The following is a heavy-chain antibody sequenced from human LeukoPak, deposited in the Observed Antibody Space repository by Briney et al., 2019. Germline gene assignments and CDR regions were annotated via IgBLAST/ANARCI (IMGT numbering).Heavy chain of an antibody. Sequence: PGGSLRLSCAASGFIFSSHWMSWVRQAPGKGLEWVANINLEGTEKNYVDSVKGRFTISRDNAKNSLYLQMSSLRADDTAMYYCARSGSYFSKWGQGTLVAVSS. CDR1: GFIFSSHW. CDR2: INLEGTEK. CDR3: ARSGSYFSK. J-gene: IGHJ4*02. V-gene: IGHV3-7*01. D-gene: IGHD1-26*01.